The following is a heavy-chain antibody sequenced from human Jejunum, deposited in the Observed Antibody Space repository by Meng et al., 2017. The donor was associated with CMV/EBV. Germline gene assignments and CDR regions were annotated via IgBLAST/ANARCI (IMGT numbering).Heavy chain of an antibody. D-gene: IGHD1-26*01. CDR2: IDPNSGGT. J-gene: IGHJ4*02. V-gene: IGHV1-2*02. Sequence: AGYTFTAYYLPWLRQAPGQGLEWMGCIDPNSGGTNHAQKFQGGVTMTRDTSISTAYMELNRLRPDDTAVYYCARGPSHGAFDYWGQGTRVTVSS. CDR3: ARGPSHGAFDY. CDR1: GYTFTAYY.